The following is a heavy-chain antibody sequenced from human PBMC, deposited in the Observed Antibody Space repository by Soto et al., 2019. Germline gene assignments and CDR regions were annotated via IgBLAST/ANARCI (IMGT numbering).Heavy chain of an antibody. CDR3: ARALYGSGVLDV. J-gene: IGHJ6*02. D-gene: IGHD3-10*01. CDR2: IYYSGST. Sequence: QVQLQESGPGLVKPSETLSLTCTVSGGSVTRYYWSCIRQPPGKTLEWIGTIYYSGSTNYNPSLKSRVTISVDTSKNQFSLTLGSVTAADTAVYFCARALYGSGVLDVWGQGTTVTVAS. V-gene: IGHV4-59*02. CDR1: GGSVTRYY.